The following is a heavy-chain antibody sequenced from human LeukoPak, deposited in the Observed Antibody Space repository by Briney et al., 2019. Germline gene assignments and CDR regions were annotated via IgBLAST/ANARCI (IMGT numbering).Heavy chain of an antibody. D-gene: IGHD3-3*01. CDR2: INPSGGST. CDR3: ARSLRFLEWLFRPTQDAFDI. V-gene: IGHV1-46*01. J-gene: IGHJ3*02. Sequence: EASVKVSCKASGYTFTSYYMHWVRQAPGQGLEWMGIINPSGGSTSYAQKFQGRVTMTRDTSTSTVYMELSSLRSEDTAVYYCARSLRFLEWLFRPTQDAFDIWGQGTMVTVSS. CDR1: GYTFTSYY.